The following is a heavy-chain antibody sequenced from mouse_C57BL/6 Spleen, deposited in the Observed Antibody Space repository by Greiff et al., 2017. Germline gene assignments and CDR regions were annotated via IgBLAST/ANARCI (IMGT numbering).Heavy chain of an antibody. D-gene: IGHD3-2*02. CDR3: ASSSGYWFAY. CDR2: INPNNGGT. CDR1: GYTFTDYY. J-gene: IGHJ3*01. Sequence: EVQLQQSGPELVKPGASVKISCKASGYTFTDYYMNWVKQSHGKSLEWIGDINPNNGGTSYNQKFKGKATLTVDKSSSTAYMELRSLTSEDSAVYYCASSSGYWFAYWGQGTLVTVSA. V-gene: IGHV1-26*01.